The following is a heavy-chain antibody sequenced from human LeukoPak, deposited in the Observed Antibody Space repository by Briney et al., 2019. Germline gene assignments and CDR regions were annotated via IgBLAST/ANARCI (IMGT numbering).Heavy chain of an antibody. J-gene: IGHJ5*02. Sequence: GGSLRLSCAASGFTFSSYSMNWVRQAPGKGLEWVSSISSSSRYIYYADSVKGRFTISRDNAKNSLYLQMNSLRAGDTAVYYCARAIAAADYNWFDPWGQGTLVTVSS. V-gene: IGHV3-21*01. CDR1: GFTFSSYS. CDR3: ARAIAAADYNWFDP. D-gene: IGHD6-13*01. CDR2: ISSSSRYI.